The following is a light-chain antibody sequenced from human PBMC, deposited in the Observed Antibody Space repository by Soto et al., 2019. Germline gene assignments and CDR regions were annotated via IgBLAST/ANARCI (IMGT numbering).Light chain of an antibody. CDR3: QEYGRSPPEFS. J-gene: IGKJ3*01. CDR1: QTISSNY. Sequence: EIVLTQSPGTLSLSAGERATLSCRASQTISSNYLAWYQQKPGQASRLLIFGASYRATGMPDRFTGSGSGTDFALTISRLEPEDFAVYYCQEYGRSPPEFSFGPGTKVDIK. CDR2: GAS. V-gene: IGKV3-20*01.